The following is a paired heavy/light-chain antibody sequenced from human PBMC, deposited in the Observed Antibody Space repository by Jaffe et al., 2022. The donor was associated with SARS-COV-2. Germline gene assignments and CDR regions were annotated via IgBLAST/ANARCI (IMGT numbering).Light chain of an antibody. J-gene: IGKJ2*01. CDR3: QQYGSSPYT. V-gene: IGKV3D-20*01. CDR1: HNVAGNY. CDR2: DAS. Sequence: EIVLTQSPATLSLSPGERATLSCGASHNVAGNYLAWYHQKPGLAPRLLIYDASTRASGVPDRFSGSGSGTDFTLTISRLEPEDFAVYYCQQYGSSPYTFGQGTKLEI.
Heavy chain of an antibody. CDR1: GIAFSSYA. D-gene: IGHD3-16*02. J-gene: IGHJ3*02. V-gene: IGHV3-23*04. CDR3: AKDQDDYVWGTYRYTGRGNAFDM. Sequence: EVQLVESGGGLVQPGGSLRLSCAASGIAFSSYAMSWVRQAPGKGLEWVSSISGSGSRTHYADSVKGRFTISRDNSKNTLFVQMNILRDDDTAVYFCAKDQDDYVWGTYRYTGRGNAFDMWGQGTMVTVSS. CDR2: ISGSGSRT.